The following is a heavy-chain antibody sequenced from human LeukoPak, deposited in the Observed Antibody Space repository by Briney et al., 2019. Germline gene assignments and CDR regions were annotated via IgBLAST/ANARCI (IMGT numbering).Heavy chain of an antibody. D-gene: IGHD3-22*01. J-gene: IGHJ4*02. CDR3: ARGLEGYDSSGYYLMDSDY. V-gene: IGHV1-8*01. Sequence: ASVKVSCKASGYTFTSYDINWVRQATGQGLEWMGWMNPNSGNTGYAQKFQGRVTMTRNTSISTAYMELSSLRSEDTAVYYCARGLEGYDSSGYYLMDSDYWGQGTLVTVS. CDR2: MNPNSGNT. CDR1: GYTFTSYD.